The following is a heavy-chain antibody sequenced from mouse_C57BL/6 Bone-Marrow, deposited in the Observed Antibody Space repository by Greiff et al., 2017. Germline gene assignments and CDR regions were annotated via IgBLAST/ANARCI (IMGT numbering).Heavy chain of an antibody. D-gene: IGHD2-4*01. J-gene: IGHJ2*01. CDR3: ARGLSCYDYAVDY. CDR2: RSYDGST. V-gene: IGHV3-6*01. CDR1: GYSITSGCY. Sequence: EVQLVQPGPGLVKPSQSLSLTCSVTGYSITSGCYWNWIRQCPGNKLEWMGYRSYDGSTHYNQSLKNRISITRDTSNNQFFLKLNTVTAEDTATYYCARGLSCYDYAVDYWGQGTTLTVSS.